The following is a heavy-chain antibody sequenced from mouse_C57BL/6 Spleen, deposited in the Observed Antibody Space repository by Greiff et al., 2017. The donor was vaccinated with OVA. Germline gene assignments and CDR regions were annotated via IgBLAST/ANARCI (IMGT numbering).Heavy chain of an antibody. CDR1: GYTFTDYY. V-gene: IGHV1-26*01. CDR3: AGAGDYDGRYYAMDY. CDR2: INPNNGGT. J-gene: IGHJ4*01. D-gene: IGHD2-4*01. Sequence: EVKLQQSGPELVKPGASVKISCKASGYTFTDYYMNWVKQSPGKSLEWIGDINPNNGGTSYNEKFKGKATLTVDTSSRTAYMELRSLTSEDSAVDYCAGAGDYDGRYYAMDYWGQGTSVTVSS.